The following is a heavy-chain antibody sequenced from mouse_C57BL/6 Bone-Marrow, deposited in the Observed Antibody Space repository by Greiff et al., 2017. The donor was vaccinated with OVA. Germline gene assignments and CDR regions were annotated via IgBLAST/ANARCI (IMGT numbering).Heavy chain of an antibody. V-gene: IGHV2-2*01. Sequence: VKLVESGPGLVQPSQSLSITCTVSGFSLTSYGVHWVRQSPGKGLEWLGVIWSGGSTDYNAAFISRLSISKDNSKSQVFFKMNSLQADDTAIYYCATLTGRAMDYWGQGTSVTVSS. D-gene: IGHD4-1*01. J-gene: IGHJ4*01. CDR1: GFSLTSYG. CDR2: IWSGGST. CDR3: ATLTGRAMDY.